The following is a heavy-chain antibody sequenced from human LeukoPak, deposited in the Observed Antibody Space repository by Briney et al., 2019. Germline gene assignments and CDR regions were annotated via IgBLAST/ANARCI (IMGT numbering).Heavy chain of an antibody. CDR1: GYSISSGYY. CDR2: IYHSGST. D-gene: IGHD5-24*01. V-gene: IGHV4-38-2*02. CDR3: ARLASEMATLVSQH. J-gene: IGHJ4*02. Sequence: SETLSLTCTVSGYSISSGYYWGWIRQPPGKGLEWIGSIYHSGSTYYNPSLKSRVTISVDTSKNQFSLKLSSVTAADTAVYYCARLASEMATLVSQHWGQGTLVTVSS.